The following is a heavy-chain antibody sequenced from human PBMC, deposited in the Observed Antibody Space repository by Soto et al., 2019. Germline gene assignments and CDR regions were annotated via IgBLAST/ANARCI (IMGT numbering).Heavy chain of an antibody. CDR1: GVTLSSYA. CDR2: ISYDGSNK. D-gene: IGHD2-15*01. V-gene: IGHV3-30-3*01. Sequence: AETLRLSCAASGVTLSSYALHWVSQAPGKGLEWVAVISYDGSNKYYADSVKGRFTISRDNSKNTLYLQMNSLRAEDTAVYYCARGYDLIYGMDVWGQG. CDR3: ARGYDLIYGMDV. J-gene: IGHJ6*02.